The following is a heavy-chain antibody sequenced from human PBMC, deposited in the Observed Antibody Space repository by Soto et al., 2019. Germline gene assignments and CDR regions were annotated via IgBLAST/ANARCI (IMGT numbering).Heavy chain of an antibody. CDR2: IIPIFGTA. D-gene: IGHD5-12*01. J-gene: IGHJ1*01. CDR3: ARVSYSGRTISHYFQH. Sequence: QVQLVQSGAEVKKPGSSVKVSCKASGGTFSSYAISWVRQAPGQGLEWMGGIIPIFGTANYAQKFQGRVTLTADESTSTAYMGLSSLRSEDTAVYYCARVSYSGRTISHYFQHWGQGTLVTVSS. CDR1: GGTFSSYA. V-gene: IGHV1-69*12.